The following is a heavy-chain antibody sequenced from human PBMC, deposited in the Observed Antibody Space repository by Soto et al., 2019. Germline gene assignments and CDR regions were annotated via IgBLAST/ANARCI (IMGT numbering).Heavy chain of an antibody. V-gene: IGHV4-31*03. CDR2: IYYSGST. CDR1: GGSISSGGYY. J-gene: IGHJ6*02. CDR3: ALSYYDILTGYTVGYYYYGMDV. D-gene: IGHD3-9*01. Sequence: PSETLSLTCTVYGGSISSGGYYWSWIRQHPGKGLEWIGYIYYSGSTYYNPSLKSRVTISVDTSKNQFSLKLSSVTAADTAVYYCALSYYDILTGYTVGYYYYGMDVWGQGTTVTVS.